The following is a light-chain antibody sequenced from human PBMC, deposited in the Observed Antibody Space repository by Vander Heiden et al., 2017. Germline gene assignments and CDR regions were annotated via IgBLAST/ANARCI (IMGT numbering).Light chain of an antibody. CDR3: QQYNNWPRT. J-gene: IGKJ1*01. CDR1: QSVNNN. V-gene: IGKV3-15*01. Sequence: EIVMTQSPATLSVSRGERATISCRASQSVNNNLAWYQQKPGQAPRLLIYGASTRAIGIPARFSGSESGTEFTLTISSLQSEDFAVYYCQQYNNWPRTFGQGTKVEIK. CDR2: GAS.